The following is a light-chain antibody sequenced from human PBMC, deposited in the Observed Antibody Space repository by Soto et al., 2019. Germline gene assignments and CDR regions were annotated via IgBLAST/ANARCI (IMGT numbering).Light chain of an antibody. J-gene: IGKJ1*01. CDR2: GAS. Sequence: EIVLTQSPGTLSLSPGERATLSCRASQSVSSSLAWYQQKPGQAPRLLIYGASSRATGIPDRFSGSGSGTDFTLTISRLEPEDFAVYSCQQYGSSSGTFGQGTKVEIK. V-gene: IGKV3-20*01. CDR3: QQYGSSSGT. CDR1: QSVSSS.